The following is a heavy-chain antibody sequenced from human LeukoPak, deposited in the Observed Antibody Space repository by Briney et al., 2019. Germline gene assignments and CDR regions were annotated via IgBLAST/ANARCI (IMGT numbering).Heavy chain of an antibody. CDR1: GFTFSSYW. D-gene: IGHD5/OR15-5a*01. J-gene: IGHJ4*02. CDR3: ARLGVSSASYYFDY. V-gene: IGHV3-74*01. Sequence: GGSLRLSCAASGFTFSSYWMHWVRQAPGKGLVWVSRINSDGSSTSYADSVKGRFTISRDNAKNTLYLQMNGLRAEDTAVYYCARLGVSSASYYFDYWGQGTLVTVSS. CDR2: INSDGSST.